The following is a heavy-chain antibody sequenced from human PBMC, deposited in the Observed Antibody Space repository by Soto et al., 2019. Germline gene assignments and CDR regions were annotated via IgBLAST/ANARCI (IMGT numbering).Heavy chain of an antibody. Sequence: AETLSLTCTVSGGSISSYYWSWIRQPPGKGLEWIGYIYYSGSTNYNPSLKSRVTISVDTSKNQFSLKLSSVTAADTAVYYCASAPYGDLYYFDYWGQGTLVTVSS. CDR3: ASAPYGDLYYFDY. V-gene: IGHV4-59*08. J-gene: IGHJ4*02. CDR2: IYYSGST. D-gene: IGHD4-17*01. CDR1: GGSISSYY.